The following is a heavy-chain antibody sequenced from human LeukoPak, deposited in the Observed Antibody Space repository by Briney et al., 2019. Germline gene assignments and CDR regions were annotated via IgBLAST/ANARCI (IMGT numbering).Heavy chain of an antibody. CDR2: IYPGDSDT. CDR3: ARRAYYYDSSGYPHDAFDI. CDR1: GYSFTSCW. D-gene: IGHD3-22*01. J-gene: IGHJ3*02. Sequence: GESLKISCKGSGYSFTSCWIGWVRQMPGKGLEWMGIIYPGDSDTRYSPSFQGQVTISADKSISTAYLQWSSLKASDTAMYYCARRAYYYDSSGYPHDAFDIWGQGTMVTVSS. V-gene: IGHV5-51*01.